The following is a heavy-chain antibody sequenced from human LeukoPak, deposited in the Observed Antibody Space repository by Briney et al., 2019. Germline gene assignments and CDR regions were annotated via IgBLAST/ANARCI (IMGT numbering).Heavy chain of an antibody. D-gene: IGHD1-26*01. CDR2: IWYDGSNK. CDR1: GFSFSTYG. J-gene: IGHJ4*02. Sequence: GGSLRLSCAASGFSFSTYGMHWVRQAPGKGLEWVAVIWYDGSNKYYADSVKGRFTISRDNSKNTLYLQMNSLRAEDTAVYYCARSGSFSPYFDYWGQGTLVTVSS. V-gene: IGHV3-33*01. CDR3: ARSGSFSPYFDY.